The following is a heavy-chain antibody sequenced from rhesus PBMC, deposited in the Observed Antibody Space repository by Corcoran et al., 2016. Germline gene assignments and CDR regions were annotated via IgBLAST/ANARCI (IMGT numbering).Heavy chain of an antibody. D-gene: IGHD3-28*01. CDR1: GYTFTDYY. Sequence: QVQLVQSGAEVKKPGSSVKVSCKASGYTFTDYYMHWVRQAPRQGLEWMGWINPYNVNPKYAQKFQGRVTMTIDTSTSTAYMELSSLRSYDTAVYYCAREETFTMVVVITPRFDYWGQGVLVTVSS. V-gene: IGHV1S2*01. J-gene: IGHJ4*01. CDR3: AREETFTMVVVITPRFDY. CDR2: INPYNVNP.